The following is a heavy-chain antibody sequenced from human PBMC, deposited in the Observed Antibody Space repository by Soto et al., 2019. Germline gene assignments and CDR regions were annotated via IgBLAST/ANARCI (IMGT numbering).Heavy chain of an antibody. D-gene: IGHD3-10*01. Sequence: PSETLSLTCTVSGGSISSSSYYWGWIRQPPGKGLEWIGSIYYSGSTYYNPSLKSRVTISVDTSKNQFSLKLSSVTAADTAVYYCARHVYGSGSYFDYWGQGTLVTVSS. J-gene: IGHJ4*02. CDR2: IYYSGST. CDR3: ARHVYGSGSYFDY. V-gene: IGHV4-39*01. CDR1: GGSISSSSYY.